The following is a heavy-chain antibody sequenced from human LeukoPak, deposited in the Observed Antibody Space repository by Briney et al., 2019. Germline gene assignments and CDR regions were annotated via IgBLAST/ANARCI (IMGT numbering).Heavy chain of an antibody. CDR2: IIPILGIA. CDR3: ARDRGDGYNPYYYYGMDV. CDR1: GGTFSSYA. J-gene: IGHJ6*02. D-gene: IGHD5-24*01. V-gene: IGHV1-69*04. Sequence: ASVKVSCKASGGTFSSYAISWVRQAPGQGLESMGRIIPILGIANYAQKFQGRVTITADKSTSTAYMELSSLRSEDTAVYYCARDRGDGYNPYYYYGMDVWGQGTTVTVSS.